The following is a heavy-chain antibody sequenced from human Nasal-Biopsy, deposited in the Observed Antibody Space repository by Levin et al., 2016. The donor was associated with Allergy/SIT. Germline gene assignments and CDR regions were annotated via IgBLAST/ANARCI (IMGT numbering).Heavy chain of an antibody. CDR2: INHNSKDK. V-gene: IGHV3-30*02. Sequence: GGSLRLSCGASGFAFTTNNMHWVRQAPGKGLEWVSFINHNSKDKSYADSVRGRFTISRDNSKNIVYLEMNSLRVEDTAIYYCAKDYNWGQDYWGQGNLVTVSS. CDR1: GFAFTTNN. CDR3: AKDYNWGQDY. D-gene: IGHD5-24*01. J-gene: IGHJ4*02.